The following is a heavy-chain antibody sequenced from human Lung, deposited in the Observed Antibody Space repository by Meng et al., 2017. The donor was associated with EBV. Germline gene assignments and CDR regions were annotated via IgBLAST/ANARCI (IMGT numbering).Heavy chain of an antibody. CDR2: INAYNGDT. Sequence: QAQLVQSGGEVKKPVXSVKVSCKASGYTFTNYGITWVRQAPGQGLEWMGWINAYNGDTNYAQTLQGRVTMTTDTSTSTAYMELRSLRSDDTAVYYCARVEVGITSGDYWGQGTLVTVSS. CDR1: GYTFTNYG. J-gene: IGHJ4*02. CDR3: ARVEVGITSGDY. V-gene: IGHV1-18*01. D-gene: IGHD1-26*01.